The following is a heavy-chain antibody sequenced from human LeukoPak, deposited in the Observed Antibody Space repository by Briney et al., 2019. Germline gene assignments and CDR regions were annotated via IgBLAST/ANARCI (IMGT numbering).Heavy chain of an antibody. J-gene: IGHJ6*03. CDR2: IYSGGST. V-gene: IGHV3-53*01. CDR1: GFTVSSNY. Sequence: GGSLRLSCAASGFTVSSNYMSWVRQAPGKGLEWISVIYSGGSTYYADSVKGRFTISRDNSKNTLYLQMNSLRAEDTAVYYCARESYYYTDVWGKGTTVTVSS. CDR3: ARESYYYTDV.